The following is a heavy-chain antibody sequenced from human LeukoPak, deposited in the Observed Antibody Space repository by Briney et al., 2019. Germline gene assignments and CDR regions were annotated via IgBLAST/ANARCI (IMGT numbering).Heavy chain of an antibody. V-gene: IGHV4-39*01. J-gene: IGHJ4*02. D-gene: IGHD3-10*01. CDR3: ARLEYMVRGVIY. Sequence: SETLPLTCTVSGGSISSSSYYWGWIRQPPGKGLEWIGSIYYSGSTYYNPSLKSRVTISVDTSKNQFSLKLSSVTAADTAVYYCARLEYMVRGVIYWGQGTLVTVSS. CDR2: IYYSGST. CDR1: GGSISSSSYY.